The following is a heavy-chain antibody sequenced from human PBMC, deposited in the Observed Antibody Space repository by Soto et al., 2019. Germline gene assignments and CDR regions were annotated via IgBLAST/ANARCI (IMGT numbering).Heavy chain of an antibody. CDR3: ARVGSETSYYFDF. V-gene: IGHV1-18*01. CDR1: GYSVSNYG. Sequence: ASVKVSCKTSGYSVSNYGITWVRQAPGQGLEWMGWISAYSTNTNYAQKFHDRVTLTPDTSANTVYMELRSPTSDDTAVYYCARVGSETSYYFDFWGQGTLVTVSS. J-gene: IGHJ4*02. CDR2: ISAYSTNT. D-gene: IGHD2-15*01.